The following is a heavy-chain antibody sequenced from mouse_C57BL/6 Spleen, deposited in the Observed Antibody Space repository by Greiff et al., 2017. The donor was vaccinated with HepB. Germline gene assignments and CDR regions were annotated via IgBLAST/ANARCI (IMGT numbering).Heavy chain of an antibody. CDR1: GFTFSSYA. J-gene: IGHJ2*01. D-gene: IGHD2-4*01. CDR3: ARENYDYDRDYFDY. V-gene: IGHV5-4*01. CDR2: ISDGGSYT. Sequence: DVQLVESGGGLVKPGGSLKLSCAASGFTFSSYAMSWVRQTPEKRLEWVATISDGGSYTYYPDNVKGRFTISRDNAKNNLYLQMSHLKSEDTAMYYCARENYDYDRDYFDYWGQGTTLTVSS.